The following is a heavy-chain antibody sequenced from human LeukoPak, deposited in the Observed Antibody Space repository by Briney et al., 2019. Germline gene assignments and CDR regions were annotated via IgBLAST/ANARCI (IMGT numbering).Heavy chain of an antibody. CDR3: ARRDGYCSSTSCHQYDY. V-gene: IGHV4-59*08. CDR2: IYYSGST. CDR1: GGSISSYY. D-gene: IGHD2-2*01. J-gene: IGHJ4*02. Sequence: PSETLSLTCTVSGGSISSYYWSWIRQPPGKGLEWIGYIYYSGSTNYNPSLKSRVTISVDTSKNQFSLKLSSVTAADTAVYYCARRDGYCSSTSCHQYDYWGQGTLVTVSS.